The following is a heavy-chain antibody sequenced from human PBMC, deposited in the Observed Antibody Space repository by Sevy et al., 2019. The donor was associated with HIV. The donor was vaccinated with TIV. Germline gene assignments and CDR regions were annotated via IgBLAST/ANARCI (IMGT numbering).Heavy chain of an antibody. D-gene: IGHD3-22*01. CDR1: GFTFDDYA. Sequence: GGSLRLSCAASGFTFDDYAMHWVRQAPGKGLEWVSGISWNSGSIGYADSVKGRFTISRDNAKNSLYLQMNSLRAEDTALYYCAKDMDDSSGRNYYGMDVWGQGTTVTVSS. CDR2: ISWNSGSI. J-gene: IGHJ6*02. CDR3: AKDMDDSSGRNYYGMDV. V-gene: IGHV3-9*01.